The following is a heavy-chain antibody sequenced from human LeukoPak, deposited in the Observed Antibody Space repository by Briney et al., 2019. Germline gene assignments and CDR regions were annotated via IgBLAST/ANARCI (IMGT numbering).Heavy chain of an antibody. D-gene: IGHD3-16*02. J-gene: IGHJ4*02. CDR3: AKDRADSGSYRHYFDY. V-gene: IGHV3-23*01. CDR2: ISGGASST. Sequence: PGGSLRLSCAASGFTFRTYGMSWVRQAPGKGLEWVSVISGGASSTFYADSVKGRFTISRDNSKNTLYLQMNSLRAEDTAVYYCAKDRADSGSYRHYFDYWGQGTLVTVSS. CDR1: GFTFRTYG.